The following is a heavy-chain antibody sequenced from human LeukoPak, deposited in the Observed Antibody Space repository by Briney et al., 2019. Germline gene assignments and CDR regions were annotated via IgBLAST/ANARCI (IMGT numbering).Heavy chain of an antibody. CDR2: ISYDGSNK. Sequence: GGSLRLSCAASGFTFSSYGMHWVRQAPGKGLEWVAVISYDGSNKYYADSVKGRFTISRDNSKNTLYLQMNSLRAEDTAVYYCARGDEDYGDPTDAFDIWGQGTMVTVSS. V-gene: IGHV3-30*03. CDR3: ARGDEDYGDPTDAFDI. D-gene: IGHD4-17*01. J-gene: IGHJ3*02. CDR1: GFTFSSYG.